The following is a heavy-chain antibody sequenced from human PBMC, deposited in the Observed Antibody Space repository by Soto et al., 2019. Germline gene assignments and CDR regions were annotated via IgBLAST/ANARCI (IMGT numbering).Heavy chain of an antibody. CDR1: GGSISSGDYY. CDR3: ARDSGRRNYYYGMDV. V-gene: IGHV4-30-4*01. CDR2: IYYSGST. Sequence: QVQLQESGPGLVKPSQTLSLTCTVSGGSISSGDYYWSWIRQPPGKGLEWIGYIYYSGSTYYNPSLQSRVTISVDTSKNQFSLKLSSVTAADTAVYYCARDSGRRNYYYGMDVWGQGTTVTVSS. D-gene: IGHD3-10*01. J-gene: IGHJ6*02.